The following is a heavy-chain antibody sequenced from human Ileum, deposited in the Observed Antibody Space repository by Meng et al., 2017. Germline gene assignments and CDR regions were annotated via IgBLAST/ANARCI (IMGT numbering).Heavy chain of an antibody. D-gene: IGHD3-10*01. CDR1: GGTFSSYA. V-gene: IGHV1-69*06. CDR3: ARISIVSGSDYPLDYYYGMDV. Sequence: SVKVSCKASGGTFSSYAISWVRQAPGQGLEWMGGIIPIFGTANYAQKFQGRVTITADKSTSTAYMELSSLRSEDTAVYYCARISIVSGSDYPLDYYYGMDVWGQGTTVTVSS. J-gene: IGHJ6*02. CDR2: IIPIFGTA.